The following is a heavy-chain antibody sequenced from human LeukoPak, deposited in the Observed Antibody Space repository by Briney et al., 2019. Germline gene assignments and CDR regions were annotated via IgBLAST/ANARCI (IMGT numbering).Heavy chain of an antibody. V-gene: IGHV5-51*01. J-gene: IGHJ3*02. CDR2: IYPGDSDT. D-gene: IGHD2-2*02. CDR3: ASGVVVPAAIFGAFDI. CDR1: GYSFTSYW. Sequence: GESLKISCKGSGYSFTSYWIGRVRQMPGKGLEWMGIIYPGDSDTRYSPSFQGQVTISADKSISTAYLQWSSLKASDTAMYYCASGVVVPAAIFGAFDIWGQGTMVTVSS.